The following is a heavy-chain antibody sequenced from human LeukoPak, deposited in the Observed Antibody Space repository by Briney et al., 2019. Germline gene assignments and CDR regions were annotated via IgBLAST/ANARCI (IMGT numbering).Heavy chain of an antibody. CDR3: ARVELAPYYYYMNV. J-gene: IGHJ6*03. Sequence: QPGGSLRLSCAASGFSISSYEMNWVRQAPGKGLEWVSHISSSGSTTWYADSVKGRFTISRDNAKNSLYLQMNSLRAEDTAVYYCARVELAPYYYYMNVWGKGTTVTVSS. D-gene: IGHD1-7*01. CDR2: ISSSGSTT. CDR1: GFSISSYE. V-gene: IGHV3-48*03.